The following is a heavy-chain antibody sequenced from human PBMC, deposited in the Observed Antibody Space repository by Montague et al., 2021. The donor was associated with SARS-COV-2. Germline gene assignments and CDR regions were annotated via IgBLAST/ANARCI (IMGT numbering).Heavy chain of an antibody. D-gene: IGHD3-22*01. CDR1: GDSISSYY. CDR3: ARGRGCSFYFFAY. V-gene: IGHV4-59*01. CDR2: ISTSGST. Sequence: SETLSLTCTVSGDSISSYYWSWIRQSPGKGLERIGYISTSGSTNYNPSLKSRVSMSLDTSKNHFSLNLSSVTAADAAVYYCARGRGCSFYFFAYWGQGTLVTVSS. J-gene: IGHJ4*02.